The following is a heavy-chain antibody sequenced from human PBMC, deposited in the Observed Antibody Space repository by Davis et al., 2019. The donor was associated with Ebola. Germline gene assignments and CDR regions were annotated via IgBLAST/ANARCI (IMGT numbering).Heavy chain of an antibody. CDR1: GYTFTSYD. CDR3: ARVYASGVVIRRVGRYYGMDV. D-gene: IGHD3-3*01. V-gene: IGHV1-8*01. Sequence: AASVKVSCKASGYTFTSYDINWVRQATGQGLEWMGWMNPNSGNTGYAQKFQGRITMTRNTSISTAYMELSSLRSEETAVYYCARVYASGVVIRRVGRYYGMDVWGQGTTVTVSS. CDR2: MNPNSGNT. J-gene: IGHJ6*02.